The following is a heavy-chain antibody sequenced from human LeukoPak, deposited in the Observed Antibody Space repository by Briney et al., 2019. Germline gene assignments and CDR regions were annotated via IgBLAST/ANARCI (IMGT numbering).Heavy chain of an antibody. CDR1: GGSISSSSYY. D-gene: IGHD3-9*01. J-gene: IGHJ4*02. Sequence: PSETLSLTCTVSGGSISSSSYYWGWIRQPPGKGLEWIGSIYYSGSTYYNPSLKSRVTISVGTSKNQFSLKLSSVTAADTAVYYCARGLSVSYYDILTGLDYWGQGTLVTVSS. CDR3: ARGLSVSYYDILTGLDY. CDR2: IYYSGST. V-gene: IGHV4-39*07.